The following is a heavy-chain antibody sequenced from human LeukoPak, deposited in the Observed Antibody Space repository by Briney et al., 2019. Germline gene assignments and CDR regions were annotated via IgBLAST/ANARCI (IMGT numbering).Heavy chain of an antibody. CDR2: IYSCGST. Sequence: PGGSLRLSCAASGFTVSSNYMSWVRQAPGKGLEWVSVIYSCGSTYYADSVKGRFTISRDNSKNTLYLQMNSLRAEDTAVYYCARDDYGGNGFDYWGQGTLVTVSS. V-gene: IGHV3-66*01. CDR1: GFTVSSNY. D-gene: IGHD4-23*01. CDR3: ARDDYGGNGFDY. J-gene: IGHJ4*02.